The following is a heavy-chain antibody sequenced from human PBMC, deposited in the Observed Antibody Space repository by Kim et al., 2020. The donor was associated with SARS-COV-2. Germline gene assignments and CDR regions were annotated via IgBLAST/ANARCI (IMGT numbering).Heavy chain of an antibody. J-gene: IGHJ4*02. Sequence: SETLSLTCTVSGGSISSGDYYWSWIRQPPGKGLEWIGYIYYSGSTYYNPSLKSRVTISVDTSKNQFSLKLSSVTAADTAVYYCARTIPSSWHTMYYFDYWGQGTLVTVSS. V-gene: IGHV4-30-4*01. D-gene: IGHD6-13*01. CDR1: GGSISSGDYY. CDR3: ARTIPSSWHTMYYFDY. CDR2: IYYSGST.